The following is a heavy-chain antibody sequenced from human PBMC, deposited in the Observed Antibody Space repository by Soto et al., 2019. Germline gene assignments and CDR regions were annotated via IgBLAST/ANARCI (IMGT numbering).Heavy chain of an antibody. CDR3: ARDAGYQLTGAFDI. V-gene: IGHV4-59*01. J-gene: IGHJ3*02. D-gene: IGHD2-2*01. Sequence: QVQVQESGPGLVKPSETLSLTCTVSGGSISTYYRSWIRQPPGKGLEWIGYVTYSGGPTYNPSLKSRVTISVDTSKKFSLNLTSVTAADTAVYYCARDAGYQLTGAFDIWGQGTMVTVSS. CDR2: VTYSGGP. CDR1: GGSISTYY.